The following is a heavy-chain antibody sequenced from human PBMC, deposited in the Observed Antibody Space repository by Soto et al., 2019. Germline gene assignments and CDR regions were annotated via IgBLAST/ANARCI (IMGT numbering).Heavy chain of an antibody. CDR3: ARDAILFLEWSRTMDV. CDR1: GGSISSYY. D-gene: IGHD3-3*01. J-gene: IGHJ6*02. V-gene: IGHV4-59*01. CDR2: IYYSGST. Sequence: SETLSLTCTVSGGSISSYYWSWIRQPPGKGLEWIGYIYYSGSTNYNPSLKSRVTISVDTSKNQFSLKLSSVTAADTAVYYCARDAILFLEWSRTMDVWGQGTTVTVSS.